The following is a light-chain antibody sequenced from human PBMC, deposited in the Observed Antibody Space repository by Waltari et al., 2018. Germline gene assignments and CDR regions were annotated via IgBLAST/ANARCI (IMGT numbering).Light chain of an antibody. J-gene: IGKJ4*01. Sequence: DIQMTQSPSTLSASVGDRVTITCRASQSIPIWLAWYQQRPGNAPKLLIYKASNLESGVPSRFSGSGSGTEFTLTISSLQPDDFATYYCQQYYTYPSLTFGGGTKVEI. CDR3: QQYYTYPSLT. V-gene: IGKV1-5*03. CDR1: QSIPIW. CDR2: KAS.